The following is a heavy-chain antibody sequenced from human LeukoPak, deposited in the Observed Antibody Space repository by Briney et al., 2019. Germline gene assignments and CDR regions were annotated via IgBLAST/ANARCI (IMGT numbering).Heavy chain of an antibody. CDR3: ARVRGGSYYFDY. J-gene: IGHJ4*02. CDR1: GSNFDVYG. CDR2: INWNGGST. D-gene: IGHD1-26*01. V-gene: IGHV3-20*04. Sequence: GGSLRLSCAASGSNFDVYGMAWVRQGPGKGLEWVSGINWNGGSTGYADSAKGRFTISRDNAKNSLYLQMNSLRAEDTALYYCARVRGGSYYFDYWGQGTLVTVSS.